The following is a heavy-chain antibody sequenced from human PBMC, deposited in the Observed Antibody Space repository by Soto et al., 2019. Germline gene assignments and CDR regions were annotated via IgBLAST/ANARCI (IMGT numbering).Heavy chain of an antibody. CDR2: ISGSGGTT. J-gene: IGHJ4*02. CDR3: AKARGDSSGRRAFDY. V-gene: IGHV3-23*01. Sequence: GGSLRLSCAASGFTFSSYAMSWVRQAPGKGLEWVSAISGSGGTTYYADSVKGRFTISRDNSKNTLYLQMNSLRAEDTAVYYCAKARGDSSGRRAFDYCGQGTLVTVSS. CDR1: GFTFSSYA. D-gene: IGHD6-19*01.